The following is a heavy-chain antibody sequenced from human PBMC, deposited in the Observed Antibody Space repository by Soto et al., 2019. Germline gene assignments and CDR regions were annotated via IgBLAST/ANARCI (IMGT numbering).Heavy chain of an antibody. CDR2: ISRFSDRT. J-gene: IGHJ4*02. D-gene: IGHD3-10*01. CDR1: GFNFNSYT. V-gene: IGHV3-21*06. Sequence: EVHLMESGGGLVKPGGSLRLSCSASGFNFNSYTTNWVRQAPGKGLEWVSSISRFSDRTYYADSVKGRFAIFRANAENSVYLQVNSLRAEDTAVYYCARVGAYFGEFDYFDYWGQGTPVTVSS. CDR3: ARVGAYFGEFDYFDY.